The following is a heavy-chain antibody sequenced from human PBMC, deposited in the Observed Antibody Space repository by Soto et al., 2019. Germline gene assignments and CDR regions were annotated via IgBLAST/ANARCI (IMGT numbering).Heavy chain of an antibody. D-gene: IGHD3-3*01. Sequence: QVQLVQSGAEVKKPGSSVKVSCKASGGTFSSYAISWVRQAPGQGLEWMGGIIPIFGTANYAQKFQGRVTITADESTSTAYRELSSMTSEDTAVYYCARDPLWSSLTLGMDVWGQRTTVTVSS. V-gene: IGHV1-69*01. CDR2: IIPIFGTA. J-gene: IGHJ6*02. CDR3: ARDPLWSSLTLGMDV. CDR1: GGTFSSYA.